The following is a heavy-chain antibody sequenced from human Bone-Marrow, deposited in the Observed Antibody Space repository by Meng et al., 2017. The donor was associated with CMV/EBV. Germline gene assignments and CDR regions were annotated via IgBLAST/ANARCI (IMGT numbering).Heavy chain of an antibody. Sequence: SGFTFSSYGMQWVRQAPGKGLEWLAVTSSNGGSKFYADSVKGRFTISRDNFKNTVYLQMDSLRGDDTAVYYCAKDGGRAVAGTFDYWGQGTLVTVSS. D-gene: IGHD6-19*01. CDR1: GFTFSSYG. J-gene: IGHJ4*02. CDR2: TSSNGGSK. CDR3: AKDGGRAVAGTFDY. V-gene: IGHV3-30*18.